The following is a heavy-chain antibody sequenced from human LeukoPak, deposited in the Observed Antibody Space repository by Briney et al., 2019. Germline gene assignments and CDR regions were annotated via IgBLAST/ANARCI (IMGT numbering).Heavy chain of an antibody. J-gene: IGHJ4*02. D-gene: IGHD6-19*01. CDR2: ISYDGSNK. CDR1: GFTFSSYA. Sequence: PGGSLRLSCAASGFTFSSYAMHWVRQAPGKGLEWVAVISYDGSNKYYADSVKGRFTISRDNSKNTLYLQMNSLRAEDTAVYYCVLRSRQQWPDYWGQGTLVTVSS. CDR3: VLRSRQQWPDY. V-gene: IGHV3-30-3*01.